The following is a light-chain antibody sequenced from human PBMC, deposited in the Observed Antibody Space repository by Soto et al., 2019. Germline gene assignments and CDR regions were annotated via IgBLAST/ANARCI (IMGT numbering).Light chain of an antibody. CDR3: SSYTSSSIDYV. Sequence: QSALTQPASVSGSPGQSITICCTRTSSDVGGYNYVSWYQQHPGKAPKLMIYEVSNRPSGVSNRFSGSKSGNTASLTISGLQAEDEADYYCSSYTSSSIDYVFGTGTKLTVL. J-gene: IGLJ1*01. CDR1: SSDVGGYNY. V-gene: IGLV2-14*01. CDR2: EVS.